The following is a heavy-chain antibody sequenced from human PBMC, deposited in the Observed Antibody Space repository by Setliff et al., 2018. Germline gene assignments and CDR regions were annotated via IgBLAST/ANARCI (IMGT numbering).Heavy chain of an antibody. CDR3: ARVDFTMIQGVLGL. Sequence: LSLTCNVSGGSVSSTSHYWGWIRQPPGKGMEWIGSVYYSGYTYYNPSLQSRVTISVDMSKNQFSLKLTSVTAADTAVYYCARVDFTMIQGVLGLWGQGTLVTVSS. CDR1: GGSVSSTSHY. J-gene: IGHJ1*01. V-gene: IGHV4-39*07. CDR2: VYYSGYT. D-gene: IGHD3-10*01.